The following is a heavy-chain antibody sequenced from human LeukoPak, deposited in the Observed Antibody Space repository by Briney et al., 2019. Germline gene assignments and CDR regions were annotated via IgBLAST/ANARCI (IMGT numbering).Heavy chain of an antibody. CDR3: ARVGDGNFDY. CDR1: GSSISSYY. J-gene: IGHJ4*02. V-gene: IGHV4-59*08. CDR2: IYYSGNT. Sequence: SETLSLTCTVSGSSISSYYWSWIRQPPGKKLEWIGYIYYSGNTNYNPSLKSRVTISIDTSKNQFSLKVSSVTAADTAVYYCARVGDGNFDYWGQGTLVTVSS. D-gene: IGHD3-16*01.